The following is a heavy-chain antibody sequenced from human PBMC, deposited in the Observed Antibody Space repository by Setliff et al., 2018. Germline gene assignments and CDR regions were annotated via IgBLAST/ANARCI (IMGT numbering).Heavy chain of an antibody. Sequence: ASVKVSCKASGYTFSDYGITWVRQAPGQGLEWMGWISAYSGKAYYAQKLQDRATMTTDTSTGTAYLELRSLRSEDTAVYYCARETVTFGGIIVRGYFDVWGQGTMVTVSS. CDR3: ARETVTFGGIIVRGYFDV. V-gene: IGHV1-18*01. CDR1: GYTFSDYG. CDR2: ISAYSGKA. J-gene: IGHJ3*01. D-gene: IGHD3-16*02.